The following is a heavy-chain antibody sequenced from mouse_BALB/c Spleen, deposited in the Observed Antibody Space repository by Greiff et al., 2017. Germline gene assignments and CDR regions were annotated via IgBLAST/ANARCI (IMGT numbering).Heavy chain of an antibody. J-gene: IGHJ2*01. CDR1: GYTFTSYW. V-gene: IGHV1-87*01. CDR2: IYPGDGDT. CDR3: ARSLFDY. Sequence: VQLQQSGAELARPGASVKLSCKASGYTFTSYWMKWVKQRAGQGLEWIGAIYPGDGDTRYTQKFKGKATLTADISSSTAYMQLSRLASEDSAVDYCARSLFDYWGQGTTLTVSS.